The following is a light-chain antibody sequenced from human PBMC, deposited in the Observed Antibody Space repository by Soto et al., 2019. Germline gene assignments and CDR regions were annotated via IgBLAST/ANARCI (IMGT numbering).Light chain of an antibody. CDR1: QTFSSGF. CDR2: DAS. J-gene: IGKJ5*01. Sequence: EIVMTQSPATLSVSPGERATLSCTASQTFSSGFLAWYQQKVGQAPRLLIYDASNRATGVPDRFSGSGSGTDFSLTISRLEPEDFAVYHCQQYSSSPRTFGQGTRLEI. V-gene: IGKV3-20*01. CDR3: QQYSSSPRT.